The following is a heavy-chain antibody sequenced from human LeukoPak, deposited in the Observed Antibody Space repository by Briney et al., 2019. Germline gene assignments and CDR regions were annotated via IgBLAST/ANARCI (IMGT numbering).Heavy chain of an antibody. CDR1: GFTFNSYW. V-gene: IGHV3-7*01. CDR2: IKQDGSEK. J-gene: IGHJ4*02. CDR3: ARDREVALFYFDY. D-gene: IGHD3-10*01. Sequence: QSGGSLRLSCAASGFTFNSYWMGWVRQAPGKGLEWVANIKQDGSEKYYVDSVKGRFTISRDNTMNSLFLQMNSLRAEDTAVYYCARDREVALFYFDYWGQGTLVTVSS.